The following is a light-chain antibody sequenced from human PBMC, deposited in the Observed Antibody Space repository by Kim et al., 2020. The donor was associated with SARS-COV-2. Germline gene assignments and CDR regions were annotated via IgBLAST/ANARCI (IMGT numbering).Light chain of an antibody. Sequence: APGKTARITCGGNNIGSKSVHWYQQKPGQAPVLVIYYDSDRPSWIPERFSGSNSGNTATLTISRVEAGDEADYYCQVWDSSSDHAVFGGGTQLTVL. J-gene: IGLJ7*01. CDR2: YDS. CDR3: QVWDSSSDHAV. CDR1: NIGSKS. V-gene: IGLV3-21*04.